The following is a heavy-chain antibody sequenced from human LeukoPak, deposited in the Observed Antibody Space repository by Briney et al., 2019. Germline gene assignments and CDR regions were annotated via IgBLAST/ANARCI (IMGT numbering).Heavy chain of an antibody. CDR2: IYYSGST. CDR1: GGSISSSSYY. D-gene: IGHD6-13*01. CDR3: ARVPRSSISSSWYVPHYYYYMDD. Sequence: PSETLSLTCTVSGGSISSSSYYWGWIRQPPGKGLEWIGSIYYSGSTYYNPSLKSRVTISVDTSKNQFSLKLSSVTAADTAVYYCARVPRSSISSSWYVPHYYYYMDDWGKGTTVTVSS. J-gene: IGHJ6*03. V-gene: IGHV4-39*07.